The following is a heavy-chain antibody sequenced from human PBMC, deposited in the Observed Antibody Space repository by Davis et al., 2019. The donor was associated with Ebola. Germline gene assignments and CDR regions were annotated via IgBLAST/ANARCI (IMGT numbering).Heavy chain of an antibody. Sequence: PGGSLRLSCAASGFTFSSYDMHWVRQATGKGLEWVSAIGTAGDTYYPDSVKGRFTISRHNSKNTLYLQLNSLRAEDTAVYYCARDRGYCSGGSCYWDYDYGRDVWGQGTTVTVSS. J-gene: IGHJ6*02. V-gene: IGHV3-13*01. CDR3: ARDRGYCSGGSCYWDYDYGRDV. CDR1: GFTFSSYD. D-gene: IGHD2-15*01. CDR2: IGTAGDT.